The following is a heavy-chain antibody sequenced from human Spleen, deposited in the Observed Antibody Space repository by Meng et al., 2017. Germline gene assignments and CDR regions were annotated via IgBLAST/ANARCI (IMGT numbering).Heavy chain of an antibody. J-gene: IGHJ4*02. CDR3: ARVGPYVWGSYRRTFDY. CDR2: INYSASS. D-gene: IGHD3-16*01. V-gene: IGHV4-34*01. Sequence: SETLSLTCAVPGGSFTHYSWSWIRHSPGKGLEWIGEINYSASSNYNPSLKNRVTISVDTSKSQFSLKLSSVTAADTAVYFCARVGPYVWGSYRRTFDYWGQGTLVTVSS. CDR1: GGSFTHYS.